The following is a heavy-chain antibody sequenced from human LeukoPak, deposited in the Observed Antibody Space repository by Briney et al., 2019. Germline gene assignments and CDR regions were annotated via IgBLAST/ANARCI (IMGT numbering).Heavy chain of an antibody. Sequence: GGSLRLSCTASGFAFSSYAMSWVRQAPGVGLEWVSAIDGGGGRTWHADSVRGRFTISRDNSKNTLYLQMNSLRAEDTAVYYCARYGSSGYYYAYFDYWGQGTLVTVSS. CDR3: ARYGSSGYYYAYFDY. CDR1: GFAFSSYA. D-gene: IGHD3-22*01. CDR2: IDGGGGRT. V-gene: IGHV3-23*01. J-gene: IGHJ4*02.